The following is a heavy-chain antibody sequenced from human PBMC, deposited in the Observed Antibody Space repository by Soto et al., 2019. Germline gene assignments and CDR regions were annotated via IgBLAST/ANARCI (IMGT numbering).Heavy chain of an antibody. Sequence: SVKVSCKXSGGTCSSYAISWVRQAPGQGLEWMGGIIPIFGTANYAQKFQGRVTITADESTSTAYMELSSLRSEDTAVYYCARGVYDSSGYYPYYFDYWGQGTLVTISS. CDR1: GGTCSSYA. CDR3: ARGVYDSSGYYPYYFDY. CDR2: IIPIFGTA. V-gene: IGHV1-69*13. D-gene: IGHD3-22*01. J-gene: IGHJ4*02.